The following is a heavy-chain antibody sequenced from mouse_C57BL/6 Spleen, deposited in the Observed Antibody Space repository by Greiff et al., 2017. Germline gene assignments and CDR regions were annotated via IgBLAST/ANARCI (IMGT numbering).Heavy chain of an antibody. J-gene: IGHJ1*03. CDR1: GFTFSDYY. CDR3: ARAPDGSGYVDV. CDR2: INYDGSST. V-gene: IGHV5-16*01. Sequence: EVMLVESEGGLVQPGSSMKLSCTASGFTFSDYYMAWVRQVPEKGLEWVANINYDGSSTYYLDSLKSRFIISRDNARNILYLQMSSLKSEDTATYYCARAPDGSGYVDVWGTGTTVTVSS. D-gene: IGHD1-1*01.